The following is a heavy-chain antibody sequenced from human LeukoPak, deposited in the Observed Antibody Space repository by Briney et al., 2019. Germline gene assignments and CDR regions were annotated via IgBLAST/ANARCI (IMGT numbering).Heavy chain of an antibody. CDR2: IYHSGST. V-gene: IGHV4-30-2*01. CDR1: GGSISSGGYS. J-gene: IGHJ6*02. D-gene: IGHD2-2*03. CDR3: ARVVHGYCSSTSCYHGNYYYYYGMDV. Sequence: SETLSLTCAVSGGSISSGGYSWSWIRQPPGKGLEWIGYIYHSGSTYYNPSLKSRVTISVDRSKNQFSLKLSSVTAADTAVYYCARVVHGYCSSTSCYHGNYYYYYGMDVWGQGTTVTVSS.